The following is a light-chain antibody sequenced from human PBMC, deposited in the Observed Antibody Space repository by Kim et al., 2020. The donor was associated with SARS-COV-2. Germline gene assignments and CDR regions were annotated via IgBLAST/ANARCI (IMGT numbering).Light chain of an antibody. J-gene: IGLJ2*01. Sequence: TISCPETTSYVGGCNYVSSYQQHPGKAPQRMIFYAGNRPSGVANRFSCSKSCDTTALTISGGQAEDEADDYCSSYTSSSTLVFGGGTQLTVL. CDR1: TSYVGGCNY. CDR3: SSYTSSSTLV. CDR2: YAG. V-gene: IGLV2-14*03.